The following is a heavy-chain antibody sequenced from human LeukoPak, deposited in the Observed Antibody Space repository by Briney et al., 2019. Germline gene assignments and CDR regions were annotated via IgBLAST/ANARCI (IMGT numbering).Heavy chain of an antibody. CDR1: GFTFSSYW. Sequence: PGGSLRLSCAASGFTFSSYWMSWVRQAPGKGLEWVANIKQDGSEKYYMDSVKGRFTISRDNAKNSLYLQMNSLRAEDTAVYYCARDVSVTIFGVVITYYFDYWGQGTLVTVSS. CDR3: ARDVSVTIFGVVITYYFDY. V-gene: IGHV3-7*03. CDR2: IKQDGSEK. J-gene: IGHJ4*02. D-gene: IGHD3-3*01.